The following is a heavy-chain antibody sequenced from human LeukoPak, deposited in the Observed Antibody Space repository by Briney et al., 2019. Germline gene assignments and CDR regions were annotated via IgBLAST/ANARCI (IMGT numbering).Heavy chain of an antibody. CDR2: IRSKAYRGTT. D-gene: IGHD5-18*01. Sequence: GGSLRLSCTGSGFTFGDHAMSWVRQAPGKGLEWVGFIRSKAYRGTTEYAASVKGRFSISRDDSASIAYMQMNSLKTEDTAVYYCARGPIQLWIHNAMDVWGQGTTVTVSS. CDR3: ARGPIQLWIHNAMDV. CDR1: GFTFGDHA. J-gene: IGHJ6*02. V-gene: IGHV3-49*04.